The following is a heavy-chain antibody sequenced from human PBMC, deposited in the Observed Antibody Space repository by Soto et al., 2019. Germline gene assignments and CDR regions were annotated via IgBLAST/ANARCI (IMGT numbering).Heavy chain of an antibody. CDR3: ARDLVVPAAMHFYYYYGMDV. D-gene: IGHD2-2*01. V-gene: IGHV4-59*11. CDR1: GASITSHY. J-gene: IGHJ6*02. Sequence: SETLSLTCSVFGASITSHYWSWIRQSPGKGLQWIGYIYYSGSTNYNPSLKSRVTISVDTSKNQFSLRLSSVTAADTAVYYCARDLVVPAAMHFYYYYGMDVWGQGTTVTV. CDR2: IYYSGST.